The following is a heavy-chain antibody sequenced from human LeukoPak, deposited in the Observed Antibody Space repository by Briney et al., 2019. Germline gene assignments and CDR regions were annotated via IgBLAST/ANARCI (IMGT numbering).Heavy chain of an antibody. D-gene: IGHD3-9*01. J-gene: IGHJ4*02. CDR3: ARSDYDILTGYYILYY. CDR2: IYYSGST. V-gene: IGHV4-59*01. Sequence: SETLSLTCTVSGGSISSYYWSWIRKPPGKGLEWIGYIYYSGSTNYNPSLKSRVTISVDTSKNQFSLKLSSVTAADTAVYYCARSDYDILTGYYILYYWGQGTLVTVSS. CDR1: GGSISSYY.